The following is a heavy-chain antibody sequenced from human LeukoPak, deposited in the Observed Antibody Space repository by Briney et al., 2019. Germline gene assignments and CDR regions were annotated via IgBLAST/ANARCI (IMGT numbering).Heavy chain of an antibody. D-gene: IGHD6-13*01. CDR3: VKSYSSSWPAFDY. J-gene: IGHJ4*02. CDR1: GFTLGSYA. CDR2: ISSNGGST. V-gene: IGHV3-64D*06. Sequence: GGSLRLSSSAAGFTLGSYAMDWVRQAPGKGLEYVSAISSNGGSTYYADSVKGRFTISRDNSKNTLYLQMSSLRAEDTAVYYCVKSYSSSWPAFDYWGQGTLVTVSS.